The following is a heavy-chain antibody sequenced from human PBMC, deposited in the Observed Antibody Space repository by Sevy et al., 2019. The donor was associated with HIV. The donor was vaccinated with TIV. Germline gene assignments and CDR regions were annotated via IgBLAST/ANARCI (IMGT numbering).Heavy chain of an antibody. Sequence: GGSLRLSCTASGFTFSDSWMHWVRQAPGKGLEWLANINQDGSVIYYADSVKGRFTISRENSRNSLFLQMSSLRAGDTATYYCARAVGKDGAYWGQGTLVTVSS. D-gene: IGHD2-8*01. J-gene: IGHJ4*02. CDR3: ARAVGKDGAY. CDR1: GFTFSDSW. CDR2: INQDGSVI. V-gene: IGHV3-7*03.